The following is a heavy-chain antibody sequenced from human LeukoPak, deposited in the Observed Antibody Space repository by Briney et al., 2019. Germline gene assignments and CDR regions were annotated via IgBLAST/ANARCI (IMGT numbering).Heavy chain of an antibody. D-gene: IGHD5-18*01. V-gene: IGHV4-59*01. Sequence: SETLSLTCTVSGGSISSYYWSWIRQPPGKGLEWIGYIYYSGSTNYNPSLKSRVTISVDTSKNQFSLKLSSVTAADTAVYYCARGAYSYDKDYWGQGTLVTVSS. CDR1: GGSISSYY. CDR3: ARGAYSYDKDY. J-gene: IGHJ4*02. CDR2: IYYSGST.